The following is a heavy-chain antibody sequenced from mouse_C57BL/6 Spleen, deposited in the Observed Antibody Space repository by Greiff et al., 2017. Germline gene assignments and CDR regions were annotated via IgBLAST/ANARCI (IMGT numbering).Heavy chain of an antibody. CDR1: GFTFSSYA. CDR3: TKLGRGGYWYFDV. D-gene: IGHD4-1*01. CDR2: ISSGGDYI. Sequence: EVQRVESGEGLVKPGGSLKLSCAASGFTFSSYAMSWVRQTPEKRLEWVAYISSGGDYIYYADTVKGRFTISRDNARNTLYLQMSSLKSEDTAMYYCTKLGRGGYWYFDVWGTGTTVTVSS. J-gene: IGHJ1*03. V-gene: IGHV5-9-1*02.